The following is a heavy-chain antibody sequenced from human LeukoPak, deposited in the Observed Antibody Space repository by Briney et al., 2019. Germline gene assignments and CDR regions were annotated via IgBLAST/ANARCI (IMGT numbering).Heavy chain of an antibody. CDR1: GYTFTSYD. J-gene: IGHJ6*03. D-gene: IGHD2-15*01. Sequence: ASVKVSCKASGYTFTSYDINWVRQATGQGLEWMGWMNPNSGNTGYAQKFQGRVTMTRNTSISTAYMELSSLRSEDTAVYYCARTRGGTYYYYYMDVWGKGTTVTISS. CDR2: MNPNSGNT. CDR3: ARTRGGTYYYYYMDV. V-gene: IGHV1-8*01.